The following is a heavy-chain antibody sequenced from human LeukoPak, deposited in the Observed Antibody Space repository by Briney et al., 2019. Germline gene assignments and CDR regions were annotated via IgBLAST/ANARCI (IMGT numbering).Heavy chain of an antibody. CDR3: AKSLYGGCDY. V-gene: IGHV3-23*01. J-gene: IGHJ4*02. Sequence: GGSLRLSCAASGFSFSTYAMSWVRQAPGKGLEWVSGVNGNGGSTSYADSVKGRFTIFRDNSKNTVYLQMNSLRVEDTAIYYCAKSLYGGCDYWGQGTVVTVSS. CDR2: VNGNGGST. D-gene: IGHD3-16*02. CDR1: GFSFSTYA.